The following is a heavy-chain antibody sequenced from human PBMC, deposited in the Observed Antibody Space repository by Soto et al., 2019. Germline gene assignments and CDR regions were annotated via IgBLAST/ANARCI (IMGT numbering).Heavy chain of an antibody. Sequence: SETLSLTCAVYCGSFSGYSWTCIRQPPGKGLEWIGYINHSGSTNYNPSLKSRVTISVDTSKNQFSLKLSSVTAADTAVYYCARLVNWNSFDYWGQGTLVTVSS. V-gene: IGHV4-34*01. CDR3: ARLVNWNSFDY. J-gene: IGHJ4*02. CDR2: INHSGST. CDR1: CGSFSGYS. D-gene: IGHD1-1*01.